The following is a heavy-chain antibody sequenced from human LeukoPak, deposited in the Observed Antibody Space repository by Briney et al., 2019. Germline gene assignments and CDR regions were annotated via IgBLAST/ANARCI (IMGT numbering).Heavy chain of an antibody. CDR1: EYTFTSYD. V-gene: IGHV1-8*01. CDR2: MNPNSGNT. D-gene: IGHD1-20*01. Sequence: AGESLKISCKGSEYTFTSYDINWVRQATGQGLEWMGWMNPNSGNTGYAQKFQGRVTMTRNTSISTAYMELSSLRSEDTAVYYCARGDEHNWNPYYYYGMDVWGQGTTVTVSS. J-gene: IGHJ6*02. CDR3: ARGDEHNWNPYYYYGMDV.